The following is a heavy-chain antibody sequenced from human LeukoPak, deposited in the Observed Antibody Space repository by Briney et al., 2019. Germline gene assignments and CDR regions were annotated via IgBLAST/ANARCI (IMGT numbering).Heavy chain of an antibody. J-gene: IGHJ4*02. CDR2: VSAYNGNT. V-gene: IGHV1-18*01. CDR3: ATAHDYGDFDY. D-gene: IGHD4-17*01. CDR1: GYTFTSYG. Sequence: GESLKVSCKASGYTFTSYGISWVRQAPGQGLEWMGWVSAYNGNTNYAQKLQGRVTMTTDTSTSTAYMELSSLRSEDTAVYYCATAHDYGDFDYWGQGTLVTVSS.